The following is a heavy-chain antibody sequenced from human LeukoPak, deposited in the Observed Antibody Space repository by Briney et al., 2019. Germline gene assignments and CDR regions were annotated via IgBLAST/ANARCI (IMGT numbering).Heavy chain of an antibody. CDR1: GGSISSSNW. J-gene: IGHJ6*03. CDR3: ARVLAAAGYYYMDV. Sequence: SGTLSLTCAVSGGSISSSNWWSWVRQSPGKGLEWIGEIYHSGTTNYNPSLKSRVTISVDKSKNQFSLKLSSVTAADTAVYYCARVLAAAGYYYMDVWGKGTTVTVSS. V-gene: IGHV4-4*02. D-gene: IGHD6-13*01. CDR2: IYHSGTT.